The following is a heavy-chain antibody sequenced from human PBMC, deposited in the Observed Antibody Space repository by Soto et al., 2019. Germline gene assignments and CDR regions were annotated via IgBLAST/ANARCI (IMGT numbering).Heavy chain of an antibody. D-gene: IGHD3-22*01. V-gene: IGHV3-23*01. CDR3: ARGDYYDTSGPFSDAFDI. Sequence: GGSLRLSCGASGFIFSTYAMAWVRQAPGKGLEWVSGVSASGLNTDYADPVKGRFYISRDNSKNTVSLQMNSLRAEDTAVYYCARGDYYDTSGPFSDAFDIWGQGTMVTVSS. CDR1: GFIFSTYA. J-gene: IGHJ3*02. CDR2: VSASGLNT.